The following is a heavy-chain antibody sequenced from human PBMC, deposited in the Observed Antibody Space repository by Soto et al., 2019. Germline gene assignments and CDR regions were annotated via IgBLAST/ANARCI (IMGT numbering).Heavy chain of an antibody. CDR3: ARGASLAFYYGSGSYPFDY. V-gene: IGHV4-59*01. Sequence: QGQLQESGPGLVKPSETLSLTCNVSDDSISSYYWSWIRQHPGKGLEWIGNIFYSGSTNYNPSLKSRVTISVDTSKKQFSLRLSSMTAADTAVYYCARGASLAFYYGSGSYPFDYWGQGILVTVSS. CDR1: DDSISSYY. CDR2: IFYSGST. J-gene: IGHJ4*02. D-gene: IGHD3-10*01.